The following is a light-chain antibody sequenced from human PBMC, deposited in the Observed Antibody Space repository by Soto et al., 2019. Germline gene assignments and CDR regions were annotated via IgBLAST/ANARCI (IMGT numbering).Light chain of an antibody. Sequence: EIVFTQSPGTLSLSPGERATLSCRASQSVSSSYLAWYQQKPGQAPRLLIYGASSRATGIPARFSGSGSGTDFTLTTSRLETEDLAVYYCQQYGSSPPWTFGQGTKVDIK. CDR1: QSVSSSY. CDR2: GAS. J-gene: IGKJ1*01. CDR3: QQYGSSPPWT. V-gene: IGKV3-20*01.